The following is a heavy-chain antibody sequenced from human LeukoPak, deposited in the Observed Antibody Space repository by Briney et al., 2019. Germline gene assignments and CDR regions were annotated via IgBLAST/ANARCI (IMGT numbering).Heavy chain of an antibody. D-gene: IGHD4-17*01. CDR1: GFTFSSYA. Sequence: GRSLRLSCAASGFTFSSYAMHWVRQAPGKGLEWVAVISYDGSNKYYADSVKGRFTISRDNSKNSLYLQMNSLRAEDTAVYYCARLFDYAHYFDYWGQGTLVTVSS. CDR3: ARLFDYAHYFDY. V-gene: IGHV3-30*04. CDR2: ISYDGSNK. J-gene: IGHJ4*02.